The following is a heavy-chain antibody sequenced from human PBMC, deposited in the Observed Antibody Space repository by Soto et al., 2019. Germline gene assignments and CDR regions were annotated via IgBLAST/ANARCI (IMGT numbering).Heavy chain of an antibody. CDR1: GFTVSSNY. CDR3: ARDGDLGYCSGGSCFFDY. Sequence: EVQLVETGGGLIQPGGSLRLSCAASGFTVSSNYMSWVRQAPGKGLEWVSVIYSGGSTYYADSVKGRFTISRDNSKNTLYLQMNSLRAEDTAAYYCARDGDLGYCSGGSCFFDYWGQGTLVTVSS. V-gene: IGHV3-53*02. D-gene: IGHD2-15*01. CDR2: IYSGGST. J-gene: IGHJ4*02.